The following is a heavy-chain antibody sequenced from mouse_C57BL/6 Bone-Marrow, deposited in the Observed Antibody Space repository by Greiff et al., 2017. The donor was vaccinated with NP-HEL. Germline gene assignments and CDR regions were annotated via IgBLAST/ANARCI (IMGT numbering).Heavy chain of an antibody. CDR2: INPYNGGT. CDR3: ARGYYGRADY. Sequence: EVQLQQSGPVLVKPGASVKMSCKASGYTFTDYYMNWVKQSHGKSLEWIGVINPYNGGTSYNQKFKGKATLTVDKSSSTAYMELNSLTSEDAAVYYGARGYYGRADYWGQGTTLTVSS. D-gene: IGHD1-1*01. J-gene: IGHJ2*01. V-gene: IGHV1-19*01. CDR1: GYTFTDYY.